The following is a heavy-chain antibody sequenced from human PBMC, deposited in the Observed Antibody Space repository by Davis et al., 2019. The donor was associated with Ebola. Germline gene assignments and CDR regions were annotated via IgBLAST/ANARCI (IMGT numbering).Heavy chain of an antibody. J-gene: IGHJ3*02. CDR2: IYPLDSDT. Sequence: GESLKISCKGSGYSFATYWIGWVRQMPGKGLEWMGIIYPLDSDTRYSPSLQGQVTMSVDTSISTAYLQWNSLKASDTAMYHCARSPRGSFDMWGQGTMVTVSS. D-gene: IGHD3-10*01. CDR1: GYSFATYW. CDR3: ARSPRGSFDM. V-gene: IGHV5-51*01.